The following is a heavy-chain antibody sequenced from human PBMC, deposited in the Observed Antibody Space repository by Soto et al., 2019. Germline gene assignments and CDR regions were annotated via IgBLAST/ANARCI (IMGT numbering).Heavy chain of an antibody. V-gene: IGHV5-51*01. CDR1: GYSFTSYW. CDR3: ARLKRDYYYYGMDV. Sequence: PGESLKSAGERSGYSFTSYWIGWVRQMPGKGLEWMGIIYPGDSDTRYSPSFQDQVTISADKSISTAYLQWSSLKASDTAMYYCARLKRDYYYYGMDVWGQGTKVTFSS. J-gene: IGHJ6*02. CDR2: IYPGDSDT.